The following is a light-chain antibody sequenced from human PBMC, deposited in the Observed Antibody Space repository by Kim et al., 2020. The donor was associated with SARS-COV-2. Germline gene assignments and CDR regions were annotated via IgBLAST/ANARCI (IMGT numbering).Light chain of an antibody. CDR3: QQYNSYPLT. J-gene: IGKJ4*01. CDR1: QSISSW. CDR2: KAS. Sequence: DIQMTQSPSTLSASVGDRVTITCRASQSISSWLAWYQQEPGKAPKLLISKASSLETGVPSRFSGGGSGTEFTLTISSLQPDDFATYYCQQYNSYPLTFGGGTKVDIK. V-gene: IGKV1-5*03.